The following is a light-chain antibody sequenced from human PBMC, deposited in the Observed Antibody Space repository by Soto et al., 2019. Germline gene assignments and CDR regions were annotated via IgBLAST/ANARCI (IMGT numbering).Light chain of an antibody. V-gene: IGKV3-11*01. CDR1: QSVSSY. CDR2: DAY. CDR3: QQRSNWSPSWT. J-gene: IGKJ1*01. Sequence: EIVLTQSPATLSLSPGERATLSCRASQSVSSYLAWYQQKPGQATRLLIYDAYNRATGIPARFSGSGSGTDFTLTISSLEPEDFAVYYCQQRSNWSPSWTFGQGTKLEIK.